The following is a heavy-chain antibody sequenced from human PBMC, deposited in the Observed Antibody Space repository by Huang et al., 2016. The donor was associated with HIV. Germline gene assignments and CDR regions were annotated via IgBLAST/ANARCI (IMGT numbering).Heavy chain of an antibody. D-gene: IGHD6-13*01. Sequence: QVQLVESGGGVVQPGRSLRLSCAASGFTFSSYAMHWVRQTPGKGLEWVAVISYDGSNKNYADSVKGRFTIYRDNSKNTLYLQMNSLGAEDTAVYYCARRLAAAARGFDYWGQGTLVTVSS. CDR1: GFTFSSYA. J-gene: IGHJ4*02. CDR3: ARRLAAAARGFDY. CDR2: ISYDGSNK. V-gene: IGHV3-30-3*01.